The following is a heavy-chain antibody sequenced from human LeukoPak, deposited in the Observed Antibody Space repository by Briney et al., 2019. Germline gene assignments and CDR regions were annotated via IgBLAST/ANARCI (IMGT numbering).Heavy chain of an antibody. CDR3: ARNSGWYHNDH. CDR2: ISSSGSTL. CDR1: GFTFSISE. V-gene: IGHV3-48*03. J-gene: IGHJ4*02. D-gene: IGHD6-19*01. Sequence: GGSLRLSCAASGFTFSISEMNWVRQAPGKGLEWVSYISSSGSTLYYADSVKGRFTISRDNAKNSLYLEMNSLRAEDTAVYYCARNSGWYHNDHWGQGTLVTVSS.